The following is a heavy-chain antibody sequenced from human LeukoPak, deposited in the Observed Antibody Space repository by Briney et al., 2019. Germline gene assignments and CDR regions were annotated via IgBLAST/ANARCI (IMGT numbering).Heavy chain of an antibody. V-gene: IGHV1-18*01. CDR2: ISAYNGNT. D-gene: IGHD3-22*01. J-gene: IGHJ1*01. CDR1: GCTFTSYG. Sequence: GASVKVSCKASGCTFTSYGISWVRQAPGQGLEWMGWISAYNGNTNYAQKLQGRVTMTTDTSTSTAYMELRSLRSDDTAVYYCARDGGLSDGDYTYYYDSSGYHTKYFQHWGQGTLVTVSS. CDR3: ARDGGLSDGDYTYYYDSSGYHTKYFQH.